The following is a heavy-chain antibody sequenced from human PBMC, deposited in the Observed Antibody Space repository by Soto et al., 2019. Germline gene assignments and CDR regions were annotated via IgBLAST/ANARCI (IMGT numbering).Heavy chain of an antibody. J-gene: IGHJ6*02. CDR2: VYHTGTT. CDR1: GGPVSGDDLY. CDR3: ARALVTDYNSRDYHYYFAMDV. V-gene: IGHV4-31*02. D-gene: IGHD3-22*01. Sequence: PSETLSLTCVVSGGPVSGDDLYWSWIRHLPGKGLEWIANVYHTGTTYYNPSLKSRVSMSVDTSQNQFSLILASVTAADTVVYYCARALVTDYNSRDYHYYFAMDVWGQGTSVTVSS.